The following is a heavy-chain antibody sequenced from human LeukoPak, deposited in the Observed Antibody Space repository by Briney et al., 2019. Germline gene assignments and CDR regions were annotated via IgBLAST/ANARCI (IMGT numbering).Heavy chain of an antibody. CDR3: ARNSIVVVPAATDYYYMDV. CDR2: IYPGDPDT. D-gene: IGHD2-2*01. Sequence: GESLKISCKGSGYSFTSYWIGWVRQMPGKGLEWMGIIYPGDPDTRYSPSFQGQVTISADKSISTAYLQWSSLMASDTAMYYCARNSIVVVPAATDYYYMDVWGKGTTVAVSS. V-gene: IGHV5-51*01. CDR1: GYSFTSYW. J-gene: IGHJ6*03.